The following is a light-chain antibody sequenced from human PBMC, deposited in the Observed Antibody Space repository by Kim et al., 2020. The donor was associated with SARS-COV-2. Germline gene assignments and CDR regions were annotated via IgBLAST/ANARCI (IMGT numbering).Light chain of an antibody. V-gene: IGLV3-1*01. CDR3: QAWDRSTAV. J-gene: IGLJ3*02. CDR1: KLGDKY. Sequence: SGSPEQKAGITCSGEKLGDKYVFWYQQKPGQSPVLVISHTTERPSGIPERFSGSHSWNTGTLTISGTQAMDEGDYYCQAWDRSTAVFGGGTQLTVL. CDR2: HTT.